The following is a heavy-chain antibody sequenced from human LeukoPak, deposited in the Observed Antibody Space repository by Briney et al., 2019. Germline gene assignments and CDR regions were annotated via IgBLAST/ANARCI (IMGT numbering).Heavy chain of an antibody. CDR1: GGTFSSYA. Sequence: ASVKVSCKASGGTFSSYAISWVRQAPGQGLEWMGRIIPIFGTANYAQKFQGRDTITTDESTSTAYMELSSLRSEDTAVYYCARIFMDCSSTSCPLDYWGQGTLVTVSS. D-gene: IGHD2-2*01. V-gene: IGHV1-69*05. J-gene: IGHJ4*02. CDR2: IIPIFGTA. CDR3: ARIFMDCSSTSCPLDY.